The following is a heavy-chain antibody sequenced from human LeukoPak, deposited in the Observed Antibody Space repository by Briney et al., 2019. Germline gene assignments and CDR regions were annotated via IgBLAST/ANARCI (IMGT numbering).Heavy chain of an antibody. CDR2: IYHSGST. V-gene: IGHV4-38-2*01. J-gene: IGHJ4*02. Sequence: SETLSLTCAVSGYSINSGYYWGWIRQPPGKGLEWIGSIYHSGSTYYNPSLKSRVTISVDTSKNQFSLKLSSVTAADTAVYYCARQGRAVALDYWGQGTLVTVSS. CDR3: ARQGRAVALDY. D-gene: IGHD6-19*01. CDR1: GYSINSGYY.